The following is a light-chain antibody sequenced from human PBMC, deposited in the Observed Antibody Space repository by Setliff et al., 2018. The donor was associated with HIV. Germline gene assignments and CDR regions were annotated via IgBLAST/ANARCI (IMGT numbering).Light chain of an antibody. CDR3: CSYAGSSTFYV. CDR2: EVN. J-gene: IGLJ1*01. V-gene: IGLV2-14*01. CDR1: SSDIGFYNY. Sequence: QSALTQPASVSGSPGQSITISCAGTSSDIGFYNYVSWYQRHPGKAPKLMIYEVNTRPSGVSNRFAGSKSGNTASLTISGLQPEDEADYYCCSYAGSSTFYVFGTGTKVTVL.